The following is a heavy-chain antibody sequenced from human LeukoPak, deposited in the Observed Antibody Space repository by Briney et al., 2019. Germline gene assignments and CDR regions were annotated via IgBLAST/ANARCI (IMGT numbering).Heavy chain of an antibody. CDR3: AKGEDYYDSSGYYQLDP. D-gene: IGHD3-22*01. CDR1: GLTFSSYA. J-gene: IGHJ5*02. CDR2: ISGSGGST. V-gene: IGHV3-23*01. Sequence: GGSLRLSCAASGLTFSSYAMSWVRQAPGKGLEWVSAISGSGGSTYYADSVKGRFTISRDNSKNTLYLQMNSLRAEDTAVYYCAKGEDYYDSSGYYQLDPWGQGTLVTVSS.